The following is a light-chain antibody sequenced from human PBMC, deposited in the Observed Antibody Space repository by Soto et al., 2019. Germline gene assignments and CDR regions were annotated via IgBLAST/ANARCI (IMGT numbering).Light chain of an antibody. CDR3: HQSYSTFTWT. Sequence: DIQMTQSPSSLSASVGDRVTITCRASQSISSYLNWYQQKPGKAPKLLIYAASSLQSGVPSRFSGSGSGTDFTLTISSLQPEDFATYYCHQSYSTFTWTFGQGTKVEIK. CDR1: QSISSY. J-gene: IGKJ1*01. CDR2: AAS. V-gene: IGKV1-39*01.